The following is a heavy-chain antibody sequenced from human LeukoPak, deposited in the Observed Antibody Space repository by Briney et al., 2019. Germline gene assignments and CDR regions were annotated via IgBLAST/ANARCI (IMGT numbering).Heavy chain of an antibody. J-gene: IGHJ4*02. CDR3: ARVGHIAVAGTTALDY. Sequence: SSETLSFTCAVYGGSFSGYYWSWIRQPPGKGLEWIGEINHSGSTNYNPSLKSRVTISVDTSKNQFSLKLSSVTAADTAVYYCARVGHIAVAGTTALDYWGQGTLVTVSS. CDR2: INHSGST. CDR1: GGSFSGYY. V-gene: IGHV4-34*01. D-gene: IGHD6-19*01.